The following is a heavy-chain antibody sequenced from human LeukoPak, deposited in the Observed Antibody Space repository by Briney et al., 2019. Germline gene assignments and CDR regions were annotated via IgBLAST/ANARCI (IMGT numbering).Heavy chain of an antibody. J-gene: IGHJ4*02. D-gene: IGHD5-24*01. Sequence: GGSLRLSCAASGFTFSGSAMHWVRQASGKGLEWVGRIRSKANSYATAYAASVKGRFTISRDDSKNTAYLQMNSLRAEDTAVYYCARDGYNDRGYYFDHWGQGTLVTVSS. CDR2: IRSKANSYAT. CDR1: GFTFSGSA. V-gene: IGHV3-73*01. CDR3: ARDGYNDRGYYFDH.